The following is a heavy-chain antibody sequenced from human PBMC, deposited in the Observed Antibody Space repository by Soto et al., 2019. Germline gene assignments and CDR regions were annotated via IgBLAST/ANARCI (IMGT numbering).Heavy chain of an antibody. V-gene: IGHV3-30*18. CDR1: GFTFSDYA. CDR3: AKGGRRWLVTSDFNY. Sequence: PGGSLRLSCAASGFTFSDYAMHWVRQAPGKGLEWVAVVSHDGRNTHYADSVKGRFTISRDSSKNMVSLEMTSLRAEDTAVYYCAKGGRRWLVTSDFNYWGQGALVTVSS. J-gene: IGHJ4*02. D-gene: IGHD6-19*01. CDR2: VSHDGRNT.